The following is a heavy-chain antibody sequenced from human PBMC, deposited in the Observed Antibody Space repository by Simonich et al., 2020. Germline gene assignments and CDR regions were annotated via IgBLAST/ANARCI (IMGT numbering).Heavy chain of an antibody. CDR1: GYSISSGYY. CDR3: ARVGYSNYYYYGMDV. Sequence: QVQLQESGPGLVKPSETLSLTCAVSGYSISSGYYWGWIRQPPGKGLGGIGSIYHSGSTYYNPSLKSRVTIPVDTSKNQFSLKLSSVTAADTAVYYCARVGYSNYYYYGMDVWGQGTTVTVSS. D-gene: IGHD6-13*01. J-gene: IGHJ6*02. CDR2: IYHSGST. V-gene: IGHV4-38-2*01.